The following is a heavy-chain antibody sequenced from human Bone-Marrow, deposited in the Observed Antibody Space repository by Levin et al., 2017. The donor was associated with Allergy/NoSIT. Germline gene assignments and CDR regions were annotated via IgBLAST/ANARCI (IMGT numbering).Heavy chain of an antibody. V-gene: IGHV3-48*03. CDR3: ARQTGGAAAPWDA. J-gene: IGHJ6*02. CDR2: IRSSGNAI. Sequence: GGSLRLSCAASGFTFSNYELNWVRQAPGKGLEWLSHIRSSGNAIYSADSVKGRFTISRDNAKNSLYLQMNSLRAEDTAIYYCARQTGGAAAPWDAWGQGTTVTVSS. CDR1: GFTFSNYE. D-gene: IGHD6-13*01.